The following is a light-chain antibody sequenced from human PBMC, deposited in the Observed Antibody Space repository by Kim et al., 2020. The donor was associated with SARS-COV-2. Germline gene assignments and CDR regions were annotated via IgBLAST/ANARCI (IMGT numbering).Light chain of an antibody. J-gene: IGKJ2*01. CDR2: DAS. Sequence: SFTPGERATLSCGASHNIHIYLGWYQQKPGQPPRLLIYDASTRATGVPARFSGSGSGTDFTLTISSLDPEDSAVYFCQQRSRWPRTFGQGTKLEI. CDR3: QQRSRWPRT. V-gene: IGKV3-11*01. CDR1: HNIHIY.